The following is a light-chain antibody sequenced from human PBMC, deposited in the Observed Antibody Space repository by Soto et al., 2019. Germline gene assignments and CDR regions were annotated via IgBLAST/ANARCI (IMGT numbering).Light chain of an antibody. V-gene: IGKV3-15*01. J-gene: IGKJ2*01. CDR2: GAS. CDR3: QQYSSYPYT. CDR1: QSVRSN. Sequence: EVVMTQSPATLSVSPGERVTLSCRASQSVRSNLAWYQQKPGQSPRLLIYGASTRATGIPARFSGSGSGTEFTLTISSLQSEDFAVYYCQQYSSYPYTFGQGTKLEIK.